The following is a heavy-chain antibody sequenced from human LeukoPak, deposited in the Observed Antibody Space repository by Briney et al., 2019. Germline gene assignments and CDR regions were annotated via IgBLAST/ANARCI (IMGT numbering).Heavy chain of an antibody. D-gene: IGHD2-21*02. CDR3: ARGHCGGDCYSPTDY. CDR1: GFSLGSYA. V-gene: IGHV3-64*01. CDR2: IKSDGTST. Sequence: GGSLGLSCAASGFSLGSYAMHWVRQAPGKGLEYISVIKSDGTSTFYVSSVMGRFTVSRDNSKNTLYLQMGSLRADDMAVYYCARGHCGGDCYSPTDYWGQGTLVTVSS. J-gene: IGHJ4*02.